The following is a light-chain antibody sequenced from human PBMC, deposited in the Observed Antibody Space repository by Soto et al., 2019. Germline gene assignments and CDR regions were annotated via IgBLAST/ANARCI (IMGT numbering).Light chain of an antibody. V-gene: IGLV1-51*01. Sequence: QSVLTQPPSVSAAPGQRVTISCSGSSSNIGNNFVSWYQQFPGTAPKVLIYGNDKRPSGISDRFSASTSATSATLVITGLLTGDEADYYCGAWDSSLSAQDVFGTGTKLTVL. CDR1: SSNIGNNF. CDR2: GND. CDR3: GAWDSSLSAQDV. J-gene: IGLJ1*01.